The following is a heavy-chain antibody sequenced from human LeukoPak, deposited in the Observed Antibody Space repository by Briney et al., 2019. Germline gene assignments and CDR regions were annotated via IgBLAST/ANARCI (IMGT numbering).Heavy chain of an antibody. J-gene: IGHJ4*02. D-gene: IGHD5-18*01. V-gene: IGHV4-4*02. CDR2: IYHSGST. CDR3: ARGGSHLWQPFDS. CDR1: GDFITKSVW. Sequence: SETLSLTCAVSGDFITKSVWWIWVRQTPGKGLEWIGDIYHSGSTNSNPSLKSRVTLSLDKSKNQFSLKLSSVTAADTAVYYCARGGSHLWQPFDSWGQGTLVTVSS.